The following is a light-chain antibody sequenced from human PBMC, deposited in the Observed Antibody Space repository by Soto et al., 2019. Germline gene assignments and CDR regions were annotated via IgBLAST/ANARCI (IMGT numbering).Light chain of an antibody. CDR1: QSVSSSN. CDR2: GAS. J-gene: IGKJ1*01. V-gene: IGKV3-20*01. Sequence: EIVLTQSPGTLSLSPGERATLSCRASQSVSSSNLAWYQQKPGQAPSLLIYGASNRATGIPDRFSGSGSGTDFTLTISRLEPVDFAVYYCQHYGSSRTFGQGTKVEIK. CDR3: QHYGSSRT.